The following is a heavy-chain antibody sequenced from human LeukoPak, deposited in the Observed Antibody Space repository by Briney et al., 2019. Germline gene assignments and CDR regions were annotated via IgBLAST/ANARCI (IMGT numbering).Heavy chain of an antibody. V-gene: IGHV4-39*01. CDR2: INYSGST. D-gene: IGHD1-1*01. J-gene: IGHJ5*02. CDR1: GGSISSSTYY. CDR3: ARRWSTGTTVDP. Sequence: SETLSLTCTVSGGSISSSTYYWDWIRQPPGKGLEWIGTINYSGSTYYNASLKSRVTISVDTSKNQFSLKLSSVTAADTAVYYCARRWSTGTTVDPWGQGTLVTVSS.